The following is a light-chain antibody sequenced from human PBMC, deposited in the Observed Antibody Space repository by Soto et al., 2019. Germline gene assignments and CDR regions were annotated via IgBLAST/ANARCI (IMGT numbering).Light chain of an antibody. Sequence: DIQMTQSPSSLSASFGGRVPSTCQASQDISNYLNWYQQKPGKAPKLLIYDASRLQSGVPSRFSGSRSGTDFTLTISSLQPEDFATYYCQQSYSRVTFGQGTKVDIK. CDR1: QDISNY. V-gene: IGKV1-39*01. J-gene: IGKJ1*01. CDR2: DAS. CDR3: QQSYSRVT.